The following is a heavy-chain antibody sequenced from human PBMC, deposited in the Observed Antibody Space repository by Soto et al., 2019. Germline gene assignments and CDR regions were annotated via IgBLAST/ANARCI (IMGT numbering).Heavy chain of an antibody. CDR3: AGDPTSSGWYSAPHY. Sequence: QVPLVESGGGVVQPGRSLRLSCAASGFTFRSYAMHWVRQAPGKGLEWVAVMSYDGTNKYYADSVKGRFTISRDNCKNTHSLQMTNLSAEHTARYYAAGDPTSSGWYSAPHYWGQGTLVAVSS. D-gene: IGHD6-19*01. J-gene: IGHJ4*02. V-gene: IGHV3-30-3*01. CDR1: GFTFRSYA. CDR2: MSYDGTNK.